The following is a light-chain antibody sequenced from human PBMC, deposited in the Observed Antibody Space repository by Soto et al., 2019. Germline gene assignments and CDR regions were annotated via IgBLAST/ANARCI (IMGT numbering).Light chain of an antibody. Sequence: EIVLTQSPGTLSLSPGERATLSCRASQSVNNSYLACYQHKPGQAPRLLIYGASSRATGIPDRFSGSGSGTDFTLTISRLEPDDFAVYSCQQYGTSPYTFGQGTKLEIK. V-gene: IGKV3-20*01. CDR2: GAS. CDR1: QSVNNSY. J-gene: IGKJ2*01. CDR3: QQYGTSPYT.